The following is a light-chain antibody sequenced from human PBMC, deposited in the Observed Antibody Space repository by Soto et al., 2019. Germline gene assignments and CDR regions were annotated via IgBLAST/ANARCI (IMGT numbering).Light chain of an antibody. Sequence: QSALTQPASVSGSPGQSITISCTGTSSDIGGYNYVSWYQHHPGRAPKLMIYEVSNRPPGISSRFSGSKSGNTASLTISGLQAEDEAAYYCSSYTSSSTLVFGGGTKVTVL. CDR1: SSDIGGYNY. V-gene: IGLV2-14*01. J-gene: IGLJ2*01. CDR2: EVS. CDR3: SSYTSSSTLV.